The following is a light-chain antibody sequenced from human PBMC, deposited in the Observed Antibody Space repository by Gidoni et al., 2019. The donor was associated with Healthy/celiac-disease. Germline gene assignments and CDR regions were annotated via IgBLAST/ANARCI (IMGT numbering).Light chain of an antibody. CDR1: SSDVGGYND. J-gene: IGLJ2*01. CDR2: EVS. Sequence: QSALTQPPSASGSPGQSVTISCTGTSSDVGGYNDVSGYQQHPGKAPKLMIYEVSKRPSGVPDRFSGSKSGNTASLTVSGLQAEDEADYYCSSYAGSNNFVVVGGGTKLTVL. CDR3: SSYAGSNNFVV. V-gene: IGLV2-8*01.